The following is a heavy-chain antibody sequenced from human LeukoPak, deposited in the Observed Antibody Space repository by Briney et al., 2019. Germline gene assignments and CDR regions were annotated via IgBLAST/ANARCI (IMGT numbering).Heavy chain of an antibody. CDR3: TRGYQV. D-gene: IGHD1-14*01. Sequence: PGGSLRLSCAASGSIYNSYTMNWVRQAPGKGLEWVSAIRSSSSSIYYADSVKGRFTISRDNAKNSVYLQMNSLRAEDTAVYYCTRGYQVWGQGTTVTVSS. V-gene: IGHV3-21*01. CDR2: IRSSSSSI. CDR1: GSIYNSYT. J-gene: IGHJ6*02.